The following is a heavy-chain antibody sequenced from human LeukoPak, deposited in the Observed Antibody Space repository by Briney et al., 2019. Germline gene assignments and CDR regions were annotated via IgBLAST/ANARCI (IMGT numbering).Heavy chain of an antibody. J-gene: IGHJ6*03. V-gene: IGHV1-2*06. CDR3: ARDFRWVGELQTLSYYMDV. CDR1: GYTFTGYY. D-gene: IGHD3-10*01. CDR2: INPNSGGT. Sequence: ASVKVSCKASGYTFTGYYMHWVRQAPGQGLEWMGRINPNSGGTNYAQKFQGRVTMTRDTSISTAYMELSRLRSDDTAVYYCARDFRWVGELQTLSYYMDVWGKGTTVTVSS.